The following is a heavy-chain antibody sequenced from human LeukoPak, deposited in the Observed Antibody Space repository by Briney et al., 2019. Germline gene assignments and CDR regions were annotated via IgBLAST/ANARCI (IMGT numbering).Heavy chain of an antibody. Sequence: SETLSLTCSVSGGSIRSYYWSWIRLPPGRGLEWIGYIHYSGSTNYNSSLKSRVTISLDTSKNQFSLKLSSVTAADTAVYYCARATYSSSSPWFDPWGQGTLVSVSS. CDR2: IHYSGST. CDR1: GGSIRSYY. J-gene: IGHJ5*02. CDR3: ARATYSSSSPWFDP. V-gene: IGHV4-59*01. D-gene: IGHD6-6*01.